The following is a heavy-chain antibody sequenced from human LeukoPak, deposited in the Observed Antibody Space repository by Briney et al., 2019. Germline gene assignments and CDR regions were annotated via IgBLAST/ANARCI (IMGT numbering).Heavy chain of an antibody. V-gene: IGHV4-4*07. Sequence: SETLSLTCTVSGGSISSYYWSWIRQPAGMGLEWIGRIYTSGSTNYNPSLKSRVTMSVDTSKNQFSLKLSSVTAADTAVYYCASMDDSSGWYGNYWGQGTLVTVSS. CDR3: ASMDDSSGWYGNY. J-gene: IGHJ4*02. CDR2: IYTSGST. CDR1: GGSISSYY. D-gene: IGHD6-19*01.